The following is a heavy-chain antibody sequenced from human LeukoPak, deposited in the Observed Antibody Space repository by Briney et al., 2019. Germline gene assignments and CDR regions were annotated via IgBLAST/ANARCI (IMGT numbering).Heavy chain of an antibody. CDR2: IYSGGST. CDR3: AKGVLGAPDYGESYFDY. Sequence: GGSLRLSCAASGFTVSSNYMSWVRQAPGKGLEWVSVIYSGGSTYYADSVKGRFTISRDNSKNTLYLQMNSLRAEDTAVYYCAKGVLGAPDYGESYFDYWGQGTLVTVSS. J-gene: IGHJ4*02. D-gene: IGHD4-17*01. V-gene: IGHV3-53*01. CDR1: GFTVSSNY.